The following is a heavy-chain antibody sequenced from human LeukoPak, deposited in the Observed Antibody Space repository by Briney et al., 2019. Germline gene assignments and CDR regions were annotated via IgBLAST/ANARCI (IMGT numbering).Heavy chain of an antibody. CDR2: ISSSGSTI. J-gene: IGHJ4*02. Sequence: PGGSLRLSCAASGFTFSSYEMNWVRQAPGKGLEWVSYISSSGSTIYYADSVKGRFTISRDNAKNSLYLQMNSLRAEDTAVYYCARDFSRATVDYWGQGTLVTVSS. V-gene: IGHV3-48*03. CDR1: GFTFSSYE. D-gene: IGHD5-12*01. CDR3: ARDFSRATVDY.